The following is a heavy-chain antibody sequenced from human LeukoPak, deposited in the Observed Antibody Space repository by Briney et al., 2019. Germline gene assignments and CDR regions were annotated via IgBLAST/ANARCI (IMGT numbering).Heavy chain of an antibody. CDR3: ARGTRWLAVSPFDY. V-gene: IGHV4-59*01. Sequence: SETLSLTCTVSGGSIRSYYWSWIRQPPGKGLDWIGYIYYSGSTNYNPSLKSRVTISVDTSKNQFSLKLSSVTAADTAVYYCARGTRWLAVSPFDYWGQGTLVTVSS. D-gene: IGHD6-19*01. CDR1: GGSIRSYY. CDR2: IYYSGST. J-gene: IGHJ4*02.